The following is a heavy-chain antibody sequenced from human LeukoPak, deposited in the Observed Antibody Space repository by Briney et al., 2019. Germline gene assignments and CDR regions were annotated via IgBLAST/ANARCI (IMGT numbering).Heavy chain of an antibody. CDR3: ARAVEWLGDAFDI. Sequence: GGSLRLSCAAFGFTFSSYAMTWVRQAPGKGLEWVSTISGSGDNTYYADSVKGRFTISRDNAKNTLYLQMNSLRAEDTAVYYCARAVEWLGDAFDIWGQGTMVTVSS. CDR1: GFTFSSYA. CDR2: ISGSGDNT. J-gene: IGHJ3*02. D-gene: IGHD3-3*01. V-gene: IGHV3-23*01.